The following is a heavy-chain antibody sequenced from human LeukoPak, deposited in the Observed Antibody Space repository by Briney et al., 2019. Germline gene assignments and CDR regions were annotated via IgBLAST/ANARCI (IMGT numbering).Heavy chain of an antibody. CDR1: GFNFRAYW. Sequence: GGSLRLSCTTSGFNFRAYWMGWVRQAPGKGLEWVANIHQHGSKENYVDSVKGRFTISRDNAKNSVFLQMNSLRAEDTALYYCARDPYYDSSGYFFGIDYWGQGTLVTVSS. CDR3: ARDPYYDSSGYFFGIDY. D-gene: IGHD3-22*01. CDR2: IHQHGSKE. J-gene: IGHJ4*02. V-gene: IGHV3-7*03.